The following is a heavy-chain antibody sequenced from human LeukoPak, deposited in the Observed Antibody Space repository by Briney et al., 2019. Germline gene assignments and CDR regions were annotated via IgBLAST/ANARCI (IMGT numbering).Heavy chain of an antibody. D-gene: IGHD1/OR15-1a*01. Sequence: ASVKVSCKASGYTFTGYYMHWVRQAPGQGLEWMGWINPNSGGTNYAQKFQGRVTVTRDTSISTAYMELSRLTSDDTAIYYCARRQGNSLAGFDYWGQGTLVTVSS. CDR2: INPNSGGT. CDR1: GYTFTGYY. CDR3: ARRQGNSLAGFDY. V-gene: IGHV1-2*02. J-gene: IGHJ4*02.